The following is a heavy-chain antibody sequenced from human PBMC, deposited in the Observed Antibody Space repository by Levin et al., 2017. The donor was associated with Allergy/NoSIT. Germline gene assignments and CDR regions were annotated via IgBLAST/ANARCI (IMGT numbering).Heavy chain of an antibody. CDR1: LYTFTFYY. Sequence: ASFNFSFNSSLYTFTFYYIHFHLHSPLQFLYFILFINPNIFFTNYAHNFHVFVTMTRDTSISTAYMELSRLRSDDTAVYYCARSAYYDSSGYYPSYYYYGMDVWGQGTTVTVSS. CDR3: ARSAYYDSSGYYPSYYYYGMDV. J-gene: IGHJ6*02. D-gene: IGHD3-22*01. V-gene: IGHV1-2*04. CDR2: INPNIFFT.